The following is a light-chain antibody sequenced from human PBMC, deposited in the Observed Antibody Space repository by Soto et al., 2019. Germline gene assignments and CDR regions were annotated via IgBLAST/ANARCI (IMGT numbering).Light chain of an antibody. V-gene: IGLV2-14*03. CDR3: SSYTSSSTRV. J-gene: IGLJ1*01. Sequence: QSVLTQPASVSGSPGQSITISCAGTSSDIGGYNYVSWYQQHPGKAHKLMIYDVSNRPSGVSNRFSASKSGNTASLTISWLQAEDEADYYCSSYTSSSTRVFGTGTKVTVL. CDR2: DVS. CDR1: SSDIGGYNY.